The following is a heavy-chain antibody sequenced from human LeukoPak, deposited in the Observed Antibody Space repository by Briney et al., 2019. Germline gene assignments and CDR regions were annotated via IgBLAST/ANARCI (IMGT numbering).Heavy chain of an antibody. Sequence: GSLRLSCAASGFTFSSYSMNWVRQAPGKGLEWVSSISSSSSYIYYADSVKGRFTISRDNAKNSLYLQMNSLRAEDTAVYYCARPGSPIAAAVNWFDPWGQGTLVTVSS. CDR2: ISSSSSYI. CDR3: ARPGSPIAAAVNWFDP. J-gene: IGHJ5*02. D-gene: IGHD6-13*01. CDR1: GFTFSSYS. V-gene: IGHV3-21*01.